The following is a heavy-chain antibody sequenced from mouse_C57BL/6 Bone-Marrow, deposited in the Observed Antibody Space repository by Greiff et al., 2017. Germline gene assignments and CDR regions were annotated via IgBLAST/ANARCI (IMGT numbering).Heavy chain of an antibody. D-gene: IGHD1-1*01. CDR1: GYTFTSYW. CDR2: IHPNSGST. V-gene: IGHV1-64*01. Sequence: QVQLKQPGAELVKPGASVKLSCKASGYTFTSYWMNWVKQRPGQGLEWIGMIHPNSGSTNYNEKFKSKATMTVDNASSTAYMQLSSLTSEDSAVYYCARALYGWGQGTTLTVSS. J-gene: IGHJ2*01. CDR3: ARALYG.